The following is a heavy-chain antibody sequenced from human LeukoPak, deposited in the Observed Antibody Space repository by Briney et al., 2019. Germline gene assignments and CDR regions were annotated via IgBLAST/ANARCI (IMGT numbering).Heavy chain of an antibody. CDR1: GFTFSDYY. CDR3: ARDVDSPYYYGMDV. J-gene: IGHJ6*02. V-gene: IGHV3-11*01. CDR2: ISSSGSTI. D-gene: IGHD3-9*01. Sequence: GGSLRLSCAASGFTFSDYYMSWIRQAPGKGLEWVSYISSSGSTIYYADSVKGRFTISRDNAKNSLYLQMNSLRAEDTAVYYCARDVDSPYYYGMDVWGQGTTVTVSS.